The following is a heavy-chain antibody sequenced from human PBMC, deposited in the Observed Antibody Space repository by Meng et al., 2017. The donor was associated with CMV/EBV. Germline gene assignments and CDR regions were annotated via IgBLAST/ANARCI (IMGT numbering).Heavy chain of an antibody. Sequence: ASVKVSCKASGYTFTSYGISWVQQAPGQGLEWMGWISAYNGNTNYAQKLQGRVTMTTDTSTSTAYMELRSLRSDDTAGYYWSRGPGVVVPSASDYWGQGTLVTVSS. CDR1: GYTFTSYG. V-gene: IGHV1-18*01. D-gene: IGHD2-2*01. CDR3: SRGPGVVVPSASDY. CDR2: ISAYNGNT. J-gene: IGHJ4*02.